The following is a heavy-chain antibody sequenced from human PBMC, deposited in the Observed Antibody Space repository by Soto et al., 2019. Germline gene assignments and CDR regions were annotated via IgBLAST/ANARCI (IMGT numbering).Heavy chain of an antibody. V-gene: IGHV3-48*02. Sequence: GGSLRLSCAASGFTFSSYSMNWVRQAPGKGLEWVSYISSSSSTIYYADSVKGRFTISRDNAKNSLYLQMNSLRDEDTAVYYCASEWGFAGYYDSSGYGYLNWGQGTLVTIS. CDR1: GFTFSSYS. D-gene: IGHD3-22*01. J-gene: IGHJ4*02. CDR3: ASEWGFAGYYDSSGYGYLN. CDR2: ISSSSSTI.